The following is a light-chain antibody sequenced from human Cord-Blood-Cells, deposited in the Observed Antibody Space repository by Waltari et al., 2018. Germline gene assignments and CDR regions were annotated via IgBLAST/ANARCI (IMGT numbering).Light chain of an antibody. CDR2: GAS. V-gene: IGKV3-20*01. CDR1: QSVSSSY. Sequence: DIVLTQSPGTLSLSPGERATLPGRASQSVSSSYLAWYQQKPGQAPRLLIYGASSRATGIPDRFSGSGSGTDFTLTISRLEPEDFAVYYCQQYGSSQWTFGQGTKVEIK. J-gene: IGKJ1*01. CDR3: QQYGSSQWT.